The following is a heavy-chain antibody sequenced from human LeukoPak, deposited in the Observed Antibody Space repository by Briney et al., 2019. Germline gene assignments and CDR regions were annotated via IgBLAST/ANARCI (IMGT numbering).Heavy chain of an antibody. CDR1: GFTFSSYW. CDR3: ARGYYYGSGSYYLY. J-gene: IGHJ4*02. V-gene: IGHV3-7*01. CDR2: IKQDGSEK. Sequence: GGSLRLSCAASGFTFSSYWMSWVRQAPGKGLEWVANIKQDGSEKYYVDSVKGRFTISRDNAKNSLYLQMNSLRAEDTAVYYCARGYYYGSGSYYLYWGQGTLVTVSS. D-gene: IGHD3-10*01.